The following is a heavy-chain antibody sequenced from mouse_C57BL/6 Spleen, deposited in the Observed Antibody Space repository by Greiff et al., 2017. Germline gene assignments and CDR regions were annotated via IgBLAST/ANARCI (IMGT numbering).Heavy chain of an antibody. Sequence: EVMLVESGGDLVKPGGSLKLSCAASGFTFSSYGMSWVRQTPDKRLEWVATISSGGSYTYYPDSVKGRFTISRDNAKNTLYLQMSSLKSEDTAVYYCARHHRYGRAMDDWGQGTSVTVSS. J-gene: IGHJ4*01. CDR1: GFTFSSYG. CDR2: ISSGGSYT. V-gene: IGHV5-6*01. CDR3: ARHHRYGRAMDD. D-gene: IGHD1-1*01.